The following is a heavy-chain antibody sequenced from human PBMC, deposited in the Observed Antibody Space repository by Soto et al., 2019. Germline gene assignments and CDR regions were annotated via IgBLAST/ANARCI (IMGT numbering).Heavy chain of an antibody. Sequence: QVQLVESGGGVVQPGRSLRLSCAASGFTFSDYGIHWVRQAPGKGLEWVAIIWYDGSNTYYADSVKGRFIISRDNSKNTVFLQMNSLRAEDTAVYFCARDLDRYYFDNWGQGTLVTVSS. J-gene: IGHJ4*02. CDR2: IWYDGSNT. V-gene: IGHV3-33*01. CDR1: GFTFSDYG. CDR3: ARDLDRYYFDN.